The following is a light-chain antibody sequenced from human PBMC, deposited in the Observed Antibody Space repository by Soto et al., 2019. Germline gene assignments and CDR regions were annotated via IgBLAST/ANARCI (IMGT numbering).Light chain of an antibody. CDR2: VAS. J-gene: IGKJ1*01. V-gene: IGKV1-5*01. Sequence: DIQMTPSPSSLSASVVDRVTITCRASQSISTWLAWFQQKPGKAPKLLINVASTLQGGVPSRFSGSGSGTEFTLAISSLQPEDSATYYCQNYDSYSRTFGQGTKVDIK. CDR1: QSISTW. CDR3: QNYDSYSRT.